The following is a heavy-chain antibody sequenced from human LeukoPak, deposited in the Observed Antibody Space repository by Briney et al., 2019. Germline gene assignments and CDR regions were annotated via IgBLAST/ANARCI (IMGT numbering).Heavy chain of an antibody. D-gene: IGHD5-24*01. CDR3: ARGYEMGYYYYYMDV. CDR2: IYYSGST. V-gene: IGHV4-59*08. J-gene: IGHJ6*03. Sequence: SETLSLTCTVSGGSISSYYWSWIRQPPGKGLEWIGYIYYSGSTNYNPSLKSRVTISVDTSKNQFSLKLSSVTAADTAVYYCARGYEMGYYYYYMDVWGKGTTVTVSS. CDR1: GGSISSYY.